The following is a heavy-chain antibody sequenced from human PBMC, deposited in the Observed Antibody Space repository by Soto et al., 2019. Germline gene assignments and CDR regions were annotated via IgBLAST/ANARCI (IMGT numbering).Heavy chain of an antibody. CDR2: IIPILGIA. Sequence: GASVKVSCKASGGTFSSYTISWVRQAPGQGLEWMGRIIPILGIANYAQKFQGRVTITADKSTSTAYMELSSLRSEDTAVYYCASKGGDDFNLGYCSGGSCYSDYWGQGTLVTVSS. CDR1: GGTFSSYT. V-gene: IGHV1-69*02. J-gene: IGHJ4*02. CDR3: ASKGGDDFNLGYCSGGSCYSDY. D-gene: IGHD2-15*01.